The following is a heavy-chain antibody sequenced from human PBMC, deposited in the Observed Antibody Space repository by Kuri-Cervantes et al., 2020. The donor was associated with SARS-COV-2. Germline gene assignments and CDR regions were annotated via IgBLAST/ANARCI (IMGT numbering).Heavy chain of an antibody. CDR2: ISYDGSNK. CDR3: AKDWSLGGNFRYYFDY. J-gene: IGHJ4*02. Sequence: GESLKISCAASGFTFSSYGMHWVRQAPGKGLEWVAVISYDGSNKYYADSVKGRSTISRDNSKNTLYLQMNSLRAEDTAVYYCAKDWSLGGNFRYYFDYWGQGTLVTVSS. CDR1: GFTFSSYG. V-gene: IGHV3-30*18. D-gene: IGHD4-23*01.